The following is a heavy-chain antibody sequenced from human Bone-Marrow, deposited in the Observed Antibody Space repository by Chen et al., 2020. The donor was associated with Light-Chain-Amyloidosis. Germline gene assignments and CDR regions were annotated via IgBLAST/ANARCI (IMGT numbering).Heavy chain of an antibody. CDR2: INTNTGRP. CDR3: ARDPWGAGSAFDV. Sequence: QVQLVQSGSEMRRPGAPVSIFCKSSGYRFSVYSLNWVQQTPGHGLEFMGWINTNTGRPTYAQGFTGRFVFSVDTSVSTAYLHITDLKSEDTGTYYCARDPWGAGSAFDVWGRGTHVTVSA. CDR1: GYRFSVYS. V-gene: IGHV7-4-1*02. J-gene: IGHJ3*01. D-gene: IGHD7-27*01.